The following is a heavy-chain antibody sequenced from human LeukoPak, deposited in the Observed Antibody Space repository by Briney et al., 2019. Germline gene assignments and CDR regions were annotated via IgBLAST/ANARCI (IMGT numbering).Heavy chain of an antibody. V-gene: IGHV3-23*01. CDR1: GFTFSSSA. Sequence: GGSLRLSCAASGFTFSSSAMSWVRQAPGKGLEWVSAISNNGGYTYYADSVKGRFTISRDNSKNTLYLQMNSLRAEDTAVYYCAKLLCSGGSCYSRYYYYYYGMDVWGQGTTVTVSS. J-gene: IGHJ6*02. CDR2: ISNNGGYT. CDR3: AKLLCSGGSCYSRYYYYYYGMDV. D-gene: IGHD2-15*01.